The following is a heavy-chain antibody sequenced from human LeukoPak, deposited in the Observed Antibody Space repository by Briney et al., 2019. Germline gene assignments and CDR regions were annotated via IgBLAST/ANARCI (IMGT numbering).Heavy chain of an antibody. CDR1: GYTLTGYY. J-gene: IGHJ4*02. CDR3: ARDLIEQLSGTGRVPGDY. Sequence: ASVKVSCKASGYTLTGYYMHWVRQAPGQGLEWMGWINPNSGGTNYAQKFQGRVTMTRDTSISTAYMELSRLRSDDTAVYYCARDLIEQLSGTGRVPGDYWGQGTLVTVSS. D-gene: IGHD3/OR15-3a*01. V-gene: IGHV1-2*02. CDR2: INPNSGGT.